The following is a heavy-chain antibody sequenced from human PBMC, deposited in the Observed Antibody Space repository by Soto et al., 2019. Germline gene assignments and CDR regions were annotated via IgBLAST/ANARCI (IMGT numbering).Heavy chain of an antibody. CDR1: GGTFSDYT. CDR2: IVPIFGTA. V-gene: IGHV1-69*01. J-gene: IGHJ4*02. Sequence: QVQLVQSGAEVKKPGSSVRVSCKAYGGTFSDYTFSWVRQAPGQGLEWMGGIVPIFGTATYAQKFQGRVSITADGSTGTAYMELRSLRSEDTAVYYCASSSSFGRGDYWGQGTLVTVSS. CDR3: ASSSSFGRGDY. D-gene: IGHD6-6*01.